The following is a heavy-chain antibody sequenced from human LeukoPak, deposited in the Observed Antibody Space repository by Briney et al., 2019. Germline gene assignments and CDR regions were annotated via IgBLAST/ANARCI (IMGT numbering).Heavy chain of an antibody. V-gene: IGHV4-39*07. CDR3: ARDDYGSGIVVY. J-gene: IGHJ4*02. D-gene: IGHD3-10*01. CDR1: GGSISSSSYY. CDR2: IYYSGST. Sequence: PSETLSLTCTVSGGSISSSSYYWGWIRQPPGKGLEWIGSIYYSGSTYYNPSLKSRVTISVNTSKNQFSLKLSSVTAADTAVYYCARDDYGSGIVVYWGQGTLVTVSS.